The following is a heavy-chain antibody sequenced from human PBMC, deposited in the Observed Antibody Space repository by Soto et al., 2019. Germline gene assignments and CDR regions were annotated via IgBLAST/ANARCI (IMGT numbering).Heavy chain of an antibody. V-gene: IGHV3-9*01. D-gene: IGHD6-6*01. J-gene: IGHJ4*02. Sequence: PGVFLRDPWTVVDCTFVDLAGRCIMKKTRKGLEWVSGISWNSGSIGYADSVKGRFTISRDNAKNSLYLQMNSLRAEDTALYYCAKGGRSSRTTGVYFDFWGQGPLVTVSS. CDR2: ISWNSGSI. CDR3: AKGGRSSRTTGVYFDF. CDR1: DCTFVDLA.